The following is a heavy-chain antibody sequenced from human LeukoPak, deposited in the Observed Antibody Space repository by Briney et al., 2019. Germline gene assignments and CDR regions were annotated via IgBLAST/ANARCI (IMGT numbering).Heavy chain of an antibody. CDR3: AKDNWQRLVRGYYGMDV. D-gene: IGHD6-13*01. CDR2: VSYDGSKK. Sequence: GGSLRLSCAASGSTIESYGMHWVRQAPGKGLDWVAVVSYDGSKKYYADSVKDRFTISRDDSKNTVYLQMNSLRAEDTAIYYCAKDNWQRLVRGYYGMDVWGQGTTVTVSS. J-gene: IGHJ6*02. CDR1: GSTIESYG. V-gene: IGHV3-30*18.